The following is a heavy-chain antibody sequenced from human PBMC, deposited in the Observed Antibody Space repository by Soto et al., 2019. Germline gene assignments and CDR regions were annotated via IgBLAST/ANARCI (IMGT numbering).Heavy chain of an antibody. CDR2: IYYSGST. CDR3: ARDEDAFDF. Sequence: QVHLQESGPGLVKSSETLSLTCTVSGGSISSYYWSWVRQPPGKGLEWIGYIYYSGSTKYNPSLKSRVTISVDPSKNQFSLKLSSVTAADTAVYFCARDEDAFDFWGQGTMVTVSS. J-gene: IGHJ3*01. V-gene: IGHV4-59*01. CDR1: GGSISSYY.